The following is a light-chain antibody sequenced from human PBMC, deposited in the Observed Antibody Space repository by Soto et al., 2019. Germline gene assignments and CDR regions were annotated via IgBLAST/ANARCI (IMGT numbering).Light chain of an antibody. V-gene: IGKV3-11*01. J-gene: IGKJ1*01. CDR1: QSVSSY. CDR3: QQRSNWPVT. CDR2: DAS. Sequence: EIVLTQSPGTLSLSPGERATLSCRASQSVSSYLAWYQQKPGQAPRLLIYDASTRATGISARFSGSGSGTDFTLTISSLEPEDFAVYYCQQRSNWPVTFGKGTKV.